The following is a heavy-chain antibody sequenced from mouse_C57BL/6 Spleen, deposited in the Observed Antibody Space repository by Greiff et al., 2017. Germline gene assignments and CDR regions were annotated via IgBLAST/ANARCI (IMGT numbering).Heavy chain of an antibody. V-gene: IGHV10-3*01. Sequence: EVQVVESGGGLVQPKGSLKLSCAASGFTFNTYAMHWVRQAPGKGLEWVARIRSKSSNYATYYADSVKDRFTISRDDSQSMLYLQMNNLKTEDTAMYYCVREGAYYDYDGGFAYWGQGTLVTVSA. J-gene: IGHJ3*01. D-gene: IGHD2-4*01. CDR2: IRSKSSNYAT. CDR3: VREGAYYDYDGGFAY. CDR1: GFTFNTYA.